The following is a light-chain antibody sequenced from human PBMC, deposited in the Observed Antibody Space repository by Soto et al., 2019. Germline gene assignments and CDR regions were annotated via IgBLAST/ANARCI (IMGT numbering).Light chain of an antibody. CDR2: KAS. V-gene: IGKV1-5*03. Sequence: DLQMTQSPSTLSASVGDRVTITCRASQSISSSLAWYQQKPGKAPKLLIYKASSLESGVPSRFSGSGSGTEFTLTISRVQPDDFANYYCQHYNSYWTFVKGTKVEIK. CDR3: QHYNSYWT. J-gene: IGKJ1*01. CDR1: QSISSS.